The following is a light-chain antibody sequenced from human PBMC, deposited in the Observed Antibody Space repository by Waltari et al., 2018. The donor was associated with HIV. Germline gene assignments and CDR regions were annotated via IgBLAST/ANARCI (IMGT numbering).Light chain of an antibody. CDR3: QQRSNWPPSIT. CDR2: DAS. Sequence: DIVLTQSPATLSLSPGERVTLSCRASQTVSSSLAWYQQKPGQSPRLLIYDASSRAAGIPARFSGSGSGTDFTLTISSLEPEDFAVYYCQQRSNWPPSITFGQGTRLEIK. CDR1: QTVSSS. V-gene: IGKV3-11*01. J-gene: IGKJ5*01.